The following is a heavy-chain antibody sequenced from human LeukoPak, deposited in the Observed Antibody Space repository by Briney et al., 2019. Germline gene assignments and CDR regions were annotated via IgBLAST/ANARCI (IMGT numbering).Heavy chain of an antibody. Sequence: PSETLSLTCTVSGGSISPYYWSWIRQPPGKGLEWLGYIYYSGNTDYNPSLKSRVAISVDKSKNQFSLKLSSVTAADTAVYYCARSTGSTMFIDYWGQGTLVTVSS. D-gene: IGHD3-10*02. CDR2: IYYSGNT. CDR1: GGSISPYY. J-gene: IGHJ4*02. CDR3: ARSTGSTMFIDY. V-gene: IGHV4-59*01.